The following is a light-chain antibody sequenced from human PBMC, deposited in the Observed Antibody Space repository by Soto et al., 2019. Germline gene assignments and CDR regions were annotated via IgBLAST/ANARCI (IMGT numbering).Light chain of an antibody. J-gene: IGKJ4*01. CDR2: GTS. CDR1: ESVSNN. V-gene: IGKV3-15*01. Sequence: EILMTQSPATLSVSPGERATLSCRANESVSNNLAWYQQKPGQAPRLLMYGTSTRATGIPARFSGSGSGTEFTLTISSLQSEDFAVYYCQQYNNWPSLLTFGGGTKVEIK. CDR3: QQYNNWPSLLT.